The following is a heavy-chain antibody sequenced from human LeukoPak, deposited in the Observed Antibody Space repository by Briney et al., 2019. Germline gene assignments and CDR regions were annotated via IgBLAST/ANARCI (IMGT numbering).Heavy chain of an antibody. V-gene: IGHV3-7*03. J-gene: IGHJ4*02. CDR2: IKQDGSEK. D-gene: IGHD1-1*01. CDR1: GFTFSSYW. CDR3: ARESLNYYFDY. Sequence: QPGGSLRLSCAASGFTFSSYWMSWIRQAPGKGLEWVANIKQDGSEKYYVDSVKGRFTISRDNAKNSLYLQMNSLRAEDTAVYYCARESLNYYFDYWGQGTLVTVSS.